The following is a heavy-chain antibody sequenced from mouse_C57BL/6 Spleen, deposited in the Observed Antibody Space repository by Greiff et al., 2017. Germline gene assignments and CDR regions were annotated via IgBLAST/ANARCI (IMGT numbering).Heavy chain of an antibody. V-gene: IGHV5-6*01. CDR2: ISSGGSYT. CDR1: GFTFSSYG. Sequence: EVHLVESGGDLVKPGGSLKLSCAASGFTFSSYGMSWVRQTPDKRLEWVATISSGGSYTYYPDSVKGRFTISRDNAKNTMYLQMSSLKSEDTAMYYCARRNDGYYDDWGQGTTLTVSS. D-gene: IGHD2-3*01. CDR3: ARRNDGYYDD. J-gene: IGHJ2*01.